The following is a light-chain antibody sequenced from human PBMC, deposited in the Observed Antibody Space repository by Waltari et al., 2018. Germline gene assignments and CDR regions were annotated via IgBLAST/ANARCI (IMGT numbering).Light chain of an antibody. CDR3: CSFTDTSIWV. Sequence: QSALTQPASVSGSPGQSITISCTGTNSDIGKYDLVSRYQQPPGKAPKLLIYEVTQRPTGVSHPVSGPKSGNTASLTISGLQPEDEANYYCCSFTDTSIWVFGGGTKLTVL. CDR2: EVT. J-gene: IGLJ3*02. CDR1: NSDIGKYDL. V-gene: IGLV2-23*02.